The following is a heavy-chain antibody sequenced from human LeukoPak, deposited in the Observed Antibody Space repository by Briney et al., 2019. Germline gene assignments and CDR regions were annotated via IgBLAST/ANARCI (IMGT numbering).Heavy chain of an antibody. J-gene: IGHJ4*02. Sequence: PSETLSLTCTVSGGSISSYYWSWIRQPAGKGLEWIGRIYTSGSTNYNPSLKSRVTMSVDTSKNQFSLKLSSVTAADTAVYYCARGPNYYGSGSYELDYWGQGTLVTVSS. CDR2: IYTSGST. D-gene: IGHD3-10*01. V-gene: IGHV4-4*07. CDR3: ARGPNYYGSGSYELDY. CDR1: GGSISSYY.